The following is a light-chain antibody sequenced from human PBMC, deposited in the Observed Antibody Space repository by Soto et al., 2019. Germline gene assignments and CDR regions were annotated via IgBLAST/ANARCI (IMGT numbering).Light chain of an antibody. CDR2: DAS. Sequence: DIQMTQSPSSLSVSAGDRVTITCRASQGISNCLAWYQQKPGKVPTLLIYDASTWQAGVPSRFSGSGSGTDFTLTISSLQPEDVATYYCQKYNGSPWTFGQGTKVEIE. J-gene: IGKJ1*01. V-gene: IGKV1-27*01. CDR1: QGISNC. CDR3: QKYNGSPWT.